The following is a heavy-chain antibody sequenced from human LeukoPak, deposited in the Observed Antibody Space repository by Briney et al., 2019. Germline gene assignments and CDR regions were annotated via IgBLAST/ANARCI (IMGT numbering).Heavy chain of an antibody. D-gene: IGHD3-10*01. Sequence: GGSLRLSCAASGFTFSNAWMNWVRQAPGKGLEWVGRIKSKTDGGTTDYAAPVKGRFTISRDDSKNTLYLQMNSLKTEDTAVYYCTATSEYYYGSGSYPNGMEVWGQGTTVTASS. CDR3: TATSEYYYGSGSYPNGMEV. J-gene: IGHJ6*02. CDR2: IKSKTDGGTT. V-gene: IGHV3-15*07. CDR1: GFTFSNAW.